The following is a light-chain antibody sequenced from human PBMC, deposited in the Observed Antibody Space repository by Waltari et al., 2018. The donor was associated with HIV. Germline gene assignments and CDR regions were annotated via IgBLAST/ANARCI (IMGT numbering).Light chain of an antibody. CDR2: RNN. J-gene: IGLJ2*01. Sequence: QSVLTQPPSASGTPGQRVTISCSGISYNIGSNYVYWYQQLPGTAPKRLIYRNNQRPSGVPDRFSGSKSGTSASLAISGLRSEDEADYYCAAWDDSLSGLVFGGGTKLTVL. CDR1: SYNIGSNY. V-gene: IGLV1-47*01. CDR3: AAWDDSLSGLV.